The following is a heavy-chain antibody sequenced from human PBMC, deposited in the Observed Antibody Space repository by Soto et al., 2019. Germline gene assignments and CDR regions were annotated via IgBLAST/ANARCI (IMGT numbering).Heavy chain of an antibody. D-gene: IGHD3-3*01. CDR1: GCTISGYY. V-gene: IGHV4-4*07. J-gene: IGHJ5*02. CDR3: ARGQRFSDWFDP. Sequence: NPSETLSLTCSVSGCTISGYYWTWIRQPAGKGLEWIGRIYSSGNTKYNPSLQSRVTMSLDTSNNQFSLRLTSVTAADTAVYYCARGQRFSDWFDPWGQGTLVTVSS. CDR2: IYSSGNT.